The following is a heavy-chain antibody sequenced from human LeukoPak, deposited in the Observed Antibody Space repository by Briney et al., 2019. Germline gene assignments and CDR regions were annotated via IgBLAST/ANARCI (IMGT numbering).Heavy chain of an antibody. CDR3: ARGVIAAGGNDFDY. V-gene: IGHV4-38-2*02. CDR1: GYSISSGYY. Sequence: SETLSLTCTVSGYSISSGYYWGWIRQPPGKGLEWIGSIYHSGSTYYNPSLKSRVTISVDTSKNQFSLKVISVTAADTAVYYCARGVIAAGGNDFDYWGQGTLVTVSS. CDR2: IYHSGST. D-gene: IGHD6-13*01. J-gene: IGHJ4*02.